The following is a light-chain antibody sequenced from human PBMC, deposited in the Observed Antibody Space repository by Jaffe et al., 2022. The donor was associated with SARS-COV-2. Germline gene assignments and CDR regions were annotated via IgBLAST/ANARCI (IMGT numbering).Light chain of an antibody. CDR1: QSIDLW. Sequence: DIQMTQSPSTLSASIGDTVTFTCRASQSIDLWLAWYQQKPGKAPKLLIYKTSILDSGVPSRFSGSGSGTDFTLTISGLQTDDFATYYCQQYQTYSRTFGQGTNVDVK. J-gene: IGKJ1*01. CDR3: QQYQTYSRT. CDR2: KTS. V-gene: IGKV1-5*03.